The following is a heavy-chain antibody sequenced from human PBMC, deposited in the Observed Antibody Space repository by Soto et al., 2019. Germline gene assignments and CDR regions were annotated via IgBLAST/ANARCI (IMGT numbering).Heavy chain of an antibody. D-gene: IGHD3-16*01. V-gene: IGHV1-18*01. CDR1: GYTFTHYG. J-gene: IGHJ4*02. CDR2: ISAYSGKT. Sequence: QVQLVQSGAEVRKPGASVKVSCKTSGYTFTHYGISWVRQAPGQGLEWVGWISAYSGKTHYAQKVQGKVTMTTDTSTSTAYLEVRSLRSDDTAVYFCARDPSLGDHQYWGQGTLVTVSS. CDR3: ARDPSLGDHQY.